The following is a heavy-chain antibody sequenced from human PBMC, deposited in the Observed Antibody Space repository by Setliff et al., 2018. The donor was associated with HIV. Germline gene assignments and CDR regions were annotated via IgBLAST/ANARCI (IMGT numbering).Heavy chain of an antibody. CDR3: ARNIEWEPYAFDI. J-gene: IGHJ3*02. Sequence: SETLSLTCTVSGGSISSSNYYWGWIRQPPGKGLEWIGSIYYSGSTYYNPSLKSRVTISVDTSKNQFSLKLTSVTAADTAVYYCARNIEWEPYAFDIWGQGTMVTVSS. CDR1: GGSISSSNYY. V-gene: IGHV4-39*07. CDR2: IYYSGST. D-gene: IGHD1-26*01.